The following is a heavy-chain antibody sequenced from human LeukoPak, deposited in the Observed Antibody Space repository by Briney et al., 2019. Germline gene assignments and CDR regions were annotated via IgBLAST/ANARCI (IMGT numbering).Heavy chain of an antibody. CDR1: GGTFSSYA. CDR3: ARADDYGDYEAGLEPSLYYGMDV. J-gene: IGHJ6*02. D-gene: IGHD4-17*01. V-gene: IGHV1-69*13. CDR2: VIPIFGTA. Sequence: SVKVSCKASGGTFSSYAISWVRQAPGQGLEWMGGVIPIFGTANYAQKFQGRVTITADESTSTAYMELSSLRSEDTAVYYCARADDYGDYEAGLEPSLYYGMDVWGQGTTVTVSS.